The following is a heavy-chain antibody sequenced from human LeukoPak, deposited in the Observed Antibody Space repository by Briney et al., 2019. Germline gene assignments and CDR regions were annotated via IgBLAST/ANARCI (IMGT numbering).Heavy chain of an antibody. CDR1: GFTFSTYS. J-gene: IGHJ5*02. D-gene: IGHD4-17*01. CDR2: ISSSSSYI. Sequence: GGSLRLSCAASGFTFSTYSMNWVRQAPGKGLEWVSSISSSSSYIYYADSVKGRFTIPRDNAKNSLYLQMNSLRAEDTAVYFCARSPDYGVNNWFDPWGQGTLVTVSS. V-gene: IGHV3-21*01. CDR3: ARSPDYGVNNWFDP.